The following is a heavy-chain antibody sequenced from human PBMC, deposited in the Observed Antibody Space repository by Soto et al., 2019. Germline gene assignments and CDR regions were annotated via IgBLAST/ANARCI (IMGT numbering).Heavy chain of an antibody. J-gene: IGHJ5*02. V-gene: IGHV4-34*01. D-gene: IGHD2-2*01. CDR1: GGSFSGYY. Sequence: SETLSLTCAVYGGSFSGYYWSWIRQPPGKGLEWIGEINHSGSTNYNPSLKSRVTISVDTSKNQFSLKLSSVTAADTAVYYCARIKQGYCSSTSCLNWFDPWGQGTLVTVSS. CDR3: ARIKQGYCSSTSCLNWFDP. CDR2: INHSGST.